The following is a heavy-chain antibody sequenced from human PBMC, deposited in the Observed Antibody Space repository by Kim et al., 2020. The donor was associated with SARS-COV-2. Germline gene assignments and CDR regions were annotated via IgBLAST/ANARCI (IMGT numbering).Heavy chain of an antibody. D-gene: IGHD3-10*01. CDR2: ISGSGVIT. J-gene: IGHJ4*02. V-gene: IGHV3-23*01. Sequence: GGSLRLSCSASGFTFSDYGMGWVRQGPRKGLEWVAGISGSGVITHYANSVMGRFTISRANSRNTLYVEMNNLRAEDTARYYCARVKDSLLGFGESKYFFDYWGQGALVTVSS. CDR1: GFTFSDYG. CDR3: ARVKDSLLGFGESKYFFDY.